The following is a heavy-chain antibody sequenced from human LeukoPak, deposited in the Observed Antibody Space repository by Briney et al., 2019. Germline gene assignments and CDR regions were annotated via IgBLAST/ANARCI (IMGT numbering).Heavy chain of an antibody. CDR1: GGSISSDY. CDR2: IYYSGSA. Sequence: PSETLSLTCTVSGGSISSDYWNWIRQPPGKGLEWIGYIYYSGSATYNPSLNNRVTISVDRSKNQFSLRLSSVTAADTAVYYCARDPEMATPYYYGMYVWGQGTTVTVS. J-gene: IGHJ6*02. CDR3: ARDPEMATPYYYGMYV. D-gene: IGHD5-24*01. V-gene: IGHV4-59*01.